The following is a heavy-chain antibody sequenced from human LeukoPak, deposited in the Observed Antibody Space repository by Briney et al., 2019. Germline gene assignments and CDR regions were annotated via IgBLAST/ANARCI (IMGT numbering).Heavy chain of an antibody. CDR3: AREMTSDCSGGSCYPQFDY. CDR1: GFTFSSYE. CDR2: ISSSGSTI. J-gene: IGHJ4*02. V-gene: IGHV3-48*03. Sequence: PGGSLRLSCAASGFTFSSYEMNWVRQAPGKGLEWVSYISSSGSTIYYADSVKGRFTISRDNAKNSLYLQMNSLRAEDTAVYYCAREMTSDCSGGSCYPQFDYWGQGTLVTVSS. D-gene: IGHD2-15*01.